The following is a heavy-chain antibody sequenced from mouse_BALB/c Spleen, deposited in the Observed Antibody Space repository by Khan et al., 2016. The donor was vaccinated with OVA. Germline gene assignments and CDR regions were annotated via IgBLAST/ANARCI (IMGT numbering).Heavy chain of an antibody. CDR2: TYPGNGYT. CDR1: VSTFTSFG. J-gene: IGHJ2*01. CDR3: TTAYYRYYFDY. Sequence: EVQLQESGAELGRPGSSVKLSCKTSVSTFTSFGIKWVKQRPGQGLEWIGYTYPGNGYTEYHEWFQGKATLTSDTSSSTAYMQLRSLTSEDSAMYFCTTAYYRYYFDYWGQGTILTVSA. V-gene: IGHV1S134*01. D-gene: IGHD2-14*01.